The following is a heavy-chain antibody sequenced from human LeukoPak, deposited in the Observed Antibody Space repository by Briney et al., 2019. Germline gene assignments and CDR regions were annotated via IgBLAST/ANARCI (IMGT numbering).Heavy chain of an antibody. CDR1: GGSVSSGSYY. J-gene: IGHJ4*02. Sequence: SETLSLTCTVSGGSVSSGSYYWSWIRQPPGKGLEWFGYIYYSGSTNYNPSLKSRVTISVDTSKNQFSLKLSSVTAADTAVYYCARRARGSYFDYWGQGTLVTVSS. CDR3: ARRARGSYFDY. CDR2: IYYSGST. V-gene: IGHV4-61*01. D-gene: IGHD1-26*01.